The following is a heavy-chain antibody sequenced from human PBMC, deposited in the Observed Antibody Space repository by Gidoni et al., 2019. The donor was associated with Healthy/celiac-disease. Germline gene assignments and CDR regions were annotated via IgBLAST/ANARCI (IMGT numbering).Heavy chain of an antibody. CDR3: ARQGRDILTGYLSEYFDL. V-gene: IGHV4-39*01. CDR1: GGSIRSSSYY. CDR2: IHYSGST. D-gene: IGHD3-9*01. Sequence: QLQLQESGPGLVKPSETLSLTCTVSGGSIRSSSYYWGWLRQPPGKGLEWIGSIHYSGSTYYNPSLKSLVTISVDTSKNQFSLKLSSVTAADTAVYYCARQGRDILTGYLSEYFDLWGRGTLVTVSS. J-gene: IGHJ2*01.